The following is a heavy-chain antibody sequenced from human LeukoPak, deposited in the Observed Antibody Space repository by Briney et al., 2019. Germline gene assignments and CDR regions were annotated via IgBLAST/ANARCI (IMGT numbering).Heavy chain of an antibody. CDR3: ARGGVGRDGYKDRYFDY. V-gene: IGHV4-31*03. Sequence: SQTLSLTCTVSGGSISSGGYYWSWIRQHPGKGLEWIGYIYYSGSTNYNPSLKSRVTISVDTSKNQFSLKLSSVTAADTAVYYCARGGVGRDGYKDRYFDYWGQGTLVTVSS. D-gene: IGHD5-24*01. J-gene: IGHJ4*02. CDR1: GGSISSGGYY. CDR2: IYYSGST.